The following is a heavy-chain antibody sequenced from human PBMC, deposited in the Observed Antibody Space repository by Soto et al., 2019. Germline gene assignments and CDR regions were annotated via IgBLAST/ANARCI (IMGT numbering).Heavy chain of an antibody. D-gene: IGHD3-16*02. CDR3: GRGGVIADY. CDR1: GGSISSGGYS. V-gene: IGHV4-30-2*01. J-gene: IGHJ4*02. Sequence: QLQLQESGSGLVKPSQTLSLTCAVSGGSISSGGYSWSWIRQPPGKGLEWIGYIYHSGSTYYNPSLKIRVIISVDRSQNQFALKLSSVTAADTAVYYWGRGGVIADYWGKGTMIIVSS. CDR2: IYHSGST.